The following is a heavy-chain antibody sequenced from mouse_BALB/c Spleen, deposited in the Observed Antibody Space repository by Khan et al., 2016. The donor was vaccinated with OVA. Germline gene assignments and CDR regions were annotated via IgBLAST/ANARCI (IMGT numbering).Heavy chain of an antibody. CDR3: ARSDDYDVGGFAY. D-gene: IGHD2-4*01. J-gene: IGHJ3*01. CDR2: IWTGGIT. CDR1: GFSLSNYG. V-gene: IGHV2-9*02. Sequence: VQLQESGPGLVAPSQSLSITCTVSGFSLSNYGIHWVRQPPGKGLEWLGVIWTGGITNYNSALMSRLIISKDNSKSQVFLKMNRLQTDDTAIYYGARSDDYDVGGFAYWGQGTLVTVSA.